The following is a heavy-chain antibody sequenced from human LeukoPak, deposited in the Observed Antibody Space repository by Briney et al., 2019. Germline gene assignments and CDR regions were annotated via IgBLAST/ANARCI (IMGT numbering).Heavy chain of an antibody. Sequence: SETLSLTCTVSGGSISSYYWGWIRQPPGKGLEWIGSIYYSGSTYYNPSLKSRVTISVDTSKNQFSLKLSSVTAADTAVYYCARVSYDSSGYYFDYWSQGTLVTVSS. CDR2: IYYSGST. V-gene: IGHV4-39*07. J-gene: IGHJ4*02. D-gene: IGHD3-22*01. CDR1: GGSISSYY. CDR3: ARVSYDSSGYYFDY.